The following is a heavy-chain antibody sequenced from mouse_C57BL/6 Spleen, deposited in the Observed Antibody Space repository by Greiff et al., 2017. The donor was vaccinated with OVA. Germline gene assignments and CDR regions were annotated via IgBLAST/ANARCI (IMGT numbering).Heavy chain of an antibody. Sequence: DVQLQESGPELVKPGASVKIPCKASGYTFTDYNMDWVKQSHGKSLEWIGDINPNNGGTIYNQKFKGKATLTVDKSSSTAYMELRSLTSEDTAVYYCARWSRGWYFDVWGTGTTVTVSS. J-gene: IGHJ1*03. CDR3: ARWSRGWYFDV. CDR2: INPNNGGT. V-gene: IGHV1-18*01. CDR1: GYTFTDYN. D-gene: IGHD1-1*01.